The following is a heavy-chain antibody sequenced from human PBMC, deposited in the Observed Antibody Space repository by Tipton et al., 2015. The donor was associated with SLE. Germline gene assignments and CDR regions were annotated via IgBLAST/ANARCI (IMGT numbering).Heavy chain of an antibody. CDR2: IYPGDSDT. J-gene: IGHJ3*01. D-gene: IGHD4-11*01. CDR3: ARHYKIYSIYRMGSFDV. CDR1: GYSFTNYW. V-gene: IGHV5-51*01. Sequence: QLVQSGPEVKKPGESLKISCKGSGYSFTNYWIGWVRQMPGKGLERMGIIYPGDSDTRYSPPFQGQVPNSAVKSINTAYLQWSSMKSSDTAMYYCARHYKIYSIYRMGSFDVWGRGTMDTVSS.